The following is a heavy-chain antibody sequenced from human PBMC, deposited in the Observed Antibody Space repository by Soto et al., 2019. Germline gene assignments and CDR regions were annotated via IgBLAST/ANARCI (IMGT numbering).Heavy chain of an antibody. V-gene: IGHV1-18*01. CDR3: ARGEDVLLFDY. D-gene: IGHD3-10*01. CDR2: ISAYNGNT. CDR1: GYTFTSYG. J-gene: IGHJ4*02. Sequence: QVQLVQSGAEVKRPGASVKVSCKASGYTFTSYGISWVRQAPEQGLEWMGWISAYNGNTIYAQKLQGRVTMTTDTSTSTVYMELRRLRSDDTAVYCLARGEDVLLFDYGGQGALVTVSS.